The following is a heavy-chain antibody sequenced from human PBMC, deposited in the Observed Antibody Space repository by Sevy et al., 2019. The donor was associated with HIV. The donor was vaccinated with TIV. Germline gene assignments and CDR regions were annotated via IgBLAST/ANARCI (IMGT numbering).Heavy chain of an antibody. D-gene: IGHD2-2*01. J-gene: IGHJ6*02. V-gene: IGHV3-7*03. CDR2: IKRDGSEK. CDR1: GFTFSNYW. Sequence: GGSLRLSCAASGFTFSNYWMSWVRPAPGKGLEWVANIKRDGSEKYDVASVKGRFPISRDNAKNSLYLEMNSLRAEDTAVYYCARDCSSTSCLWGMDVWGQGTTVTVSS. CDR3: ARDCSSTSCLWGMDV.